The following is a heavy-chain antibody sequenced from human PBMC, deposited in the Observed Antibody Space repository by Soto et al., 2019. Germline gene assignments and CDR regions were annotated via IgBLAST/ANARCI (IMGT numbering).Heavy chain of an antibody. V-gene: IGHV3-23*01. CDR1: GFTFSSYP. CDR2: VSGRGGST. Sequence: PGGSLSLSCAASGFTFSSYPMRWIRQAPRKGLEWVSAVSGRGGSTYYADSVKGRFTISRDNSKNTLYLQMNSLRAEDTAVYYCASYSDFWSGWNYYYGMDVWGQGTTVTVSS. D-gene: IGHD3-3*01. CDR3: ASYSDFWSGWNYYYGMDV. J-gene: IGHJ6*02.